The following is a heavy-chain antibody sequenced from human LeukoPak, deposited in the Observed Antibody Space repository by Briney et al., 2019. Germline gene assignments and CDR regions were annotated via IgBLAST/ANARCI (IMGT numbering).Heavy chain of an antibody. D-gene: IGHD4-11*01. J-gene: IGHJ4*02. Sequence: GSPRLSPTHPLYTPLAAWLTPGCQAPGKGLEWGSGIGAGGTFTYYADSVKGRFTIFRDNSRNTLYPQMNSLRADDTAISYSSKVLHYTTYGYYLDYWGQGTLVTVSS. CDR2: IGAGGTFT. CDR3: SKVLHYTTYGYYLDY. V-gene: IGHV3-23*01. CDR1: YTPLAAWL.